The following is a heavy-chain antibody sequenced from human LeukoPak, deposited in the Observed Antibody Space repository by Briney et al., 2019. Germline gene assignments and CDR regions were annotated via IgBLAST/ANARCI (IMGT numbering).Heavy chain of an antibody. J-gene: IGHJ5*02. Sequence: ASVKVSCKASGYTFTSYGISWVRQAPGQGLEWMGWISAYNGNTNYAQKLQGRVTMTTDTSTSTAYMELRSLRSDDTAVYYCARDVRRQLAHNWFDPWGQGTLVTVSS. CDR3: ARDVRRQLAHNWFDP. V-gene: IGHV1-18*01. CDR2: ISAYNGNT. D-gene: IGHD6-13*01. CDR1: GYTFTSYG.